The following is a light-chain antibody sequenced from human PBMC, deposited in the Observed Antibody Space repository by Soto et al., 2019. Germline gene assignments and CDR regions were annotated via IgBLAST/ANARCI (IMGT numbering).Light chain of an antibody. Sequence: EIVLTQSPGTLSLSPGERATLSCRASQSVSSSYLAWYQQKPGQAPRLLIYGASSRATGIPDRFSGSGSATAFTLTISRLEPEDFAVYYCQQYGSSPPYTFGQGTKLEIK. J-gene: IGKJ2*01. V-gene: IGKV3-20*01. CDR1: QSVSSSY. CDR3: QQYGSSPPYT. CDR2: GAS.